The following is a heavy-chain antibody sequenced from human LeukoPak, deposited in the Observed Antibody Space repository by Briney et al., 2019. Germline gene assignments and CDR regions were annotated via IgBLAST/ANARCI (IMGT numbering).Heavy chain of an antibody. D-gene: IGHD1-26*01. Sequence: GGSLRLSCAASGFTFSSYWMHWVRQGQGKGLVWVSRINTDGSSTSYADSVKGRFTISRDNAKNTLYLQMNSLRAEDTAVYYCARGGSGSYDNWGQGTLVTVSS. CDR3: ARGGSGSYDN. V-gene: IGHV3-74*01. CDR2: INTDGSST. CDR1: GFTFSSYW. J-gene: IGHJ4*02.